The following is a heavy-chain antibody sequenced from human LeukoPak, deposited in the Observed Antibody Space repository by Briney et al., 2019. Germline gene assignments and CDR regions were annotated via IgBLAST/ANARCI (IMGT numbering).Heavy chain of an antibody. CDR3: ARTRLSCDC. Sequence: PGGSLRLSCAASGFTFRSYWMTWVRQAPGKGLEWVASINQDGSEKNYVDSVKGRFTISRDNAENSLYLQMNSLRDEDTAVYYCARTRLSCDCWDQGTLVTVSS. CDR2: INQDGSEK. CDR1: GFTFRSYW. J-gene: IGHJ4*02. V-gene: IGHV3-7*01.